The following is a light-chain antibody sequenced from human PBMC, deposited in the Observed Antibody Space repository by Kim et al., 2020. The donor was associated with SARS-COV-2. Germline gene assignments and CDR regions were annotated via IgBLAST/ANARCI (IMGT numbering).Light chain of an antibody. Sequence: EIVMTQSPATLYVSPGERATLSCRASQTVTSNLAWYQQKPGQAPRLLIFGASTRATGVPARFTGSGSGTEFTLTISRLEPEDFAVYYCQQYGGSLTFGGGTKVDIK. CDR3: QQYGGSLT. J-gene: IGKJ4*01. V-gene: IGKV3D-15*01. CDR2: GAS. CDR1: QTVTSN.